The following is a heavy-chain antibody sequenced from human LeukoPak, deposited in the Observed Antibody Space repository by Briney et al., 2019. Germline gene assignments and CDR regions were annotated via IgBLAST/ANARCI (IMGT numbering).Heavy chain of an antibody. D-gene: IGHD5-18*01. CDR2: IYYSGST. V-gene: IGHV4-59*12. CDR3: ARDDTANGGRDALDL. CDR1: GGSISSYY. J-gene: IGHJ3*01. Sequence: PSETLSLTCTVSGGSISSYYWSWIRQPPGKGLEWIGYIYYSGSTNYNPSLKSRVTISVDTSKNQFSLKLSSVTAADTAVYYCARDDTANGGRDALDLWGQGTMVTVSP.